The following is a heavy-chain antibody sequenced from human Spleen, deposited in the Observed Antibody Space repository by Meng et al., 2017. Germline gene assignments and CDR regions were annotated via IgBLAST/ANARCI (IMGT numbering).Heavy chain of an antibody. D-gene: IGHD3-3*01. Sequence: GGSLRLSCAASGFTVSHNYMSWVRQAPGKGLEWVSVIYSGGNTYYADSVKGRFTISRDNSKNTVFLQINSLRVEDTAVYYCARGTYDLWSGYQYYNAFDIWGQGTMVTVSS. V-gene: IGHV3-66*02. CDR3: ARGTYDLWSGYQYYNAFDI. CDR2: IYSGGNT. J-gene: IGHJ3*02. CDR1: GFTVSHNY.